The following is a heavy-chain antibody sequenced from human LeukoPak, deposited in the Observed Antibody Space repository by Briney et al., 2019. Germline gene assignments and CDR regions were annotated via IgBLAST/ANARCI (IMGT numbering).Heavy chain of an antibody. V-gene: IGHV3-23*01. CDR2: ITDGGGHS. J-gene: IGHJ4*02. CDR1: GFTFSSCT. CDR3: AREPAGTYRRYHDY. D-gene: IGHD1-7*01. Sequence: GGSLRLSCAASGFTFSSCTMGWVRQAPGKGLEWVSTITDGGGHSYYADSMKGRFRVSRDNFKNTLYLQMDSLRAEDTALYYCAREPAGTYRRYHDYWGQGTLVTVSS.